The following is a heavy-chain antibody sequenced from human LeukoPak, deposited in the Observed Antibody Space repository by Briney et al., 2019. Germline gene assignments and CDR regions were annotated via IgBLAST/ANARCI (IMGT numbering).Heavy chain of an antibody. CDR1: GGPISSGGYY. V-gene: IGHV4-30-2*01. D-gene: IGHD1-26*01. CDR2: IYHSGRT. CDR3: ARVVGATLFDY. Sequence: PSQTLSLTCTVSGGPISSGGYYWSWIRQPSGKGLEWIGYIYHSGRTDYNPPLKSRVTISVDRSKNQFSLKLSSVTAADTAVYYCARVVGATLFDYWGQGTLVTVSS. J-gene: IGHJ4*02.